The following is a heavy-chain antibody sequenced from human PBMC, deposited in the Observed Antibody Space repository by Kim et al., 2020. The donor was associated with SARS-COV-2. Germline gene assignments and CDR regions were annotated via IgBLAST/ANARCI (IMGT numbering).Heavy chain of an antibody. Sequence: GGSLRLSCAASGFTFSSYDMHWVRQATGKGLEWVSAIGTAGDTYYPGSVKGRFTISRENAKNSLYLQMNSLRAGDTAVYYCARWAAAGSFDYWGQGTLVTVSS. CDR1: GFTFSSYD. V-gene: IGHV3-13*01. J-gene: IGHJ4*02. D-gene: IGHD6-13*01. CDR3: ARWAAAGSFDY. CDR2: IGTAGDT.